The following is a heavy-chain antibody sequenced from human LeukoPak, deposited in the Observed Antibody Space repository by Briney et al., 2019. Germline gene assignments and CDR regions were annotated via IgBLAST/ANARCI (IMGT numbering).Heavy chain of an antibody. CDR2: IYSGGST. CDR1: GFTVSSNY. CDR3: ASLSIAAALDY. D-gene: IGHD6-13*01. J-gene: IGHJ4*02. V-gene: IGHV3-66*02. Sequence: PGGSLRLSCAASGFTVSSNYMSWVRQAPGKGPEWVSVIYSGGSTYYADSVKGRFTISRDNSKNTLYLQMNSLRAEDTAVYYCASLSIAAALDYWGQGTLVTVSS.